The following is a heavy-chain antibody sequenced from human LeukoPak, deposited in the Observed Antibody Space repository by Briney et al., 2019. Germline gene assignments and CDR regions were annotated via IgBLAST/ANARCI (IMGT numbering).Heavy chain of an antibody. CDR2: IYPGDSDT. V-gene: IGHV5-51*01. CDR1: GYSFTIYW. Sequence: ESLKISCKGSGYSFTIYWIAWVRQMRRKGLEWMGMIYPGDSDTRYSPSFQGQVTISADKSVSTAYLQWSSLKASDTAMYYCARQDDCTSTRCYTNYYYMDVWGKGTMVTVSS. CDR3: ARQDDCTSTRCYTNYYYMDV. J-gene: IGHJ6*03. D-gene: IGHD2-2*02.